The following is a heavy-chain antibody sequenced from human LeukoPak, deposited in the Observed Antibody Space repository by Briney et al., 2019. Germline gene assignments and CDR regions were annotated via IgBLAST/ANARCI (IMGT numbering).Heavy chain of an antibody. CDR2: IYPGDSDT. Sequence: GESLKISCKGSGYSFTSYWIGWVRQMPGKGLEWMGIIYPGDSDTRYSPSSQGQVTISADKSISTAYLHWNSLKASDTAMYYCVRQTAMAGVALDYWGQGTLVTVSS. CDR3: VRQTAMAGVALDY. D-gene: IGHD6-19*01. J-gene: IGHJ4*02. V-gene: IGHV5-51*01. CDR1: GYSFTSYW.